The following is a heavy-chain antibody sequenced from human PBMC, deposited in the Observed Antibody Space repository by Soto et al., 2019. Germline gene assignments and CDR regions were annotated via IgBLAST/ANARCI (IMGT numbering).Heavy chain of an antibody. CDR1: GFTLSDNY. V-gene: IGHV3-72*01. CDR3: TTDSYITMIVVRFDF. D-gene: IGHD3-22*01. CDR2: TRNKANRYTT. J-gene: IGHJ4*01. Sequence: PGGSLRLSCAGSGFTLSDNYMDWVRQAPGKGLEWVGRTRNKANRYTTDYAASVKGRFTVSRDESMNTLHLQMNSLKTEDTAVYYCTTDSYITMIVVRFDFWGHGTLVTVS.